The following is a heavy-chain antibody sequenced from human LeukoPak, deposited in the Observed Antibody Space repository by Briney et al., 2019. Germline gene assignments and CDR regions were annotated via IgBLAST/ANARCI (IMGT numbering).Heavy chain of an antibody. V-gene: IGHV3-48*01. Sequence: GGSLRLSCAASGFTFSSYSMNWVRQAPGKGLEWVSYISSSGSTIYYADSVKGRFTISRDNAKNSLYLQMNSLRAEDTAVYYCARAPYYYDSSGYPYWGQGTLVTVSS. CDR1: GFTFSSYS. D-gene: IGHD3-22*01. CDR2: ISSSGSTI. J-gene: IGHJ4*02. CDR3: ARAPYYYDSSGYPY.